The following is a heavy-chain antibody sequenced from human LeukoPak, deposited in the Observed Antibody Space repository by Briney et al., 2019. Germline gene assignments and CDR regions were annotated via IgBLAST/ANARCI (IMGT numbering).Heavy chain of an antibody. CDR3: ARDYSYGLDY. CDR1: GFTFSNSW. CDR2: INSDGTTT. Sequence: GGSLRLSCAASGFTFSNSWMHWVRQVPGKGLVWVSHINSDGTTTTYADSVKGRFTVSRDNAKNTVYLQMNSLRAEDMAVYYCARDYSYGLDYWGQGTLVTVSS. D-gene: IGHD3-16*02. V-gene: IGHV3-74*01. J-gene: IGHJ4*02.